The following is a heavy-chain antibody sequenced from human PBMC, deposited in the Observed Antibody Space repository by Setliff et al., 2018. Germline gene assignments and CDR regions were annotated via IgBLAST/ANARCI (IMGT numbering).Heavy chain of an antibody. J-gene: IGHJ4*02. Sequence: GESLKISCAASGFIVSNYHMHWVRQAPGKGLVWVSRISPDGSLTDYADSVKGRFTISRDSAKNTVYLQMNSLGAEDTAVNYCARDLQKSCYWGQGTLVTVSS. CDR3: ARDLQKSCY. V-gene: IGHV3-74*01. CDR1: GFIVSNYH. CDR2: ISPDGSLT.